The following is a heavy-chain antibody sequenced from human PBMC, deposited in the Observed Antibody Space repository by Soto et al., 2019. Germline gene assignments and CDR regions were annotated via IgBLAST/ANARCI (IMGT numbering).Heavy chain of an antibody. CDR3: AHLGLTGTTVWFDP. J-gene: IGHJ5*02. Sequence: QITLKESGPTLVKPTQTLTLTCTFSGFSLSTSGVGVGWIRQPPGKALEWLALIYWDDDKRYSPSLKSRLTIHKDTSKNQVVLTMTNMDPVDTATYYCAHLGLTGTTVWFDPWGQGTLVTVSS. V-gene: IGHV2-5*02. D-gene: IGHD1-7*01. CDR1: GFSLSTSGVG. CDR2: IYWDDDK.